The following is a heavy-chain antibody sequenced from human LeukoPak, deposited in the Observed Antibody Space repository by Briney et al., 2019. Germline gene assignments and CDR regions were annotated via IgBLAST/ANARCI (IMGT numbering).Heavy chain of an antibody. CDR1: GFTFSSYG. J-gene: IGHJ4*02. Sequence: GGSLRLSCAASGFTFSSYGMHWVRQAPGKGLEWVSAISGSGGSTYYADSVKGRFTISRDNSKNTLYLQMNSLRAEDTAVYYCAKSVMVRRKSYYFDYWGQGTLVTVSS. V-gene: IGHV3-23*01. CDR3: AKSVMVRRKSYYFDY. D-gene: IGHD3-10*01. CDR2: ISGSGGST.